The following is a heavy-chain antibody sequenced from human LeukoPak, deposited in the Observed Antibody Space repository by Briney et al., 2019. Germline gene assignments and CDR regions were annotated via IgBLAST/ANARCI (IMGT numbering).Heavy chain of an antibody. CDR1: GFTFSTYA. J-gene: IGHJ4*02. CDR3: ARSLGGGDWYFDY. Sequence: GGSLRLSCAASGFTFSTYAMHWARQAPGKGPEWVAVISYDGRNKYYADSVKGRFTISRDNSKNTLYLQMDSLRAEDTAVYYCARSLGGGDWYFDYWGQGTLVTVSS. CDR2: ISYDGRNK. D-gene: IGHD2-21*01. V-gene: IGHV3-30*04.